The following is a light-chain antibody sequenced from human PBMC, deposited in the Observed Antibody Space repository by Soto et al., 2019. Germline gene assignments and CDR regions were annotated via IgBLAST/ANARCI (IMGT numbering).Light chain of an antibody. CDR2: LNSDGSH. J-gene: IGLJ2*01. CDR3: QTWGTGIQV. CDR1: SGHSSYA. V-gene: IGLV4-69*02. Sequence: QLVLTQPPSASASLGASVKLTCTLSSGHSSYAIAWHQQQPEKGPRYLMKLNSDGSHTKGDGIPDRFSGSSSGTERYLTISRLQSEDEADYYCQTWGTGIQVFGGGTKLTVL.